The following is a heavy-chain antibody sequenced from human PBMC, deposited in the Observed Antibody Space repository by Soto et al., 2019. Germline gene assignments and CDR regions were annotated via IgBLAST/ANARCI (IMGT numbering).Heavy chain of an antibody. CDR1: GFIFSDYY. Sequence: GGSLRLSCAASGFIFSDYYMSWIRQAPGKGLEWISYISSSDNIIYYADSVKGRFTISRDNAKNSLYLQMNSLRAEDTAVYYCARDRGYYDSSGYFDYWGQRTLVTVSS. CDR3: ARDRGYYDSSGYFDY. V-gene: IGHV3-11*01. CDR2: ISSSDNII. J-gene: IGHJ4*02. D-gene: IGHD3-22*01.